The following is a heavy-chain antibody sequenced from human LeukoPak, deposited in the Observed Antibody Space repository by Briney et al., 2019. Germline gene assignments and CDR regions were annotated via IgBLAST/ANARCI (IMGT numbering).Heavy chain of an antibody. D-gene: IGHD1-14*01. CDR3: ARDPGDRGRHLDY. J-gene: IGHJ4*02. Sequence: ASVTVSYKASGYTFTNYGISWVRQAPGQGREGMGWISAYNGNTNYAQKLQGRGTITTDASTSTAYMELRSLRSDDTAVYYCARDPGDRGRHLDYWGQGTLVTVSS. CDR2: ISAYNGNT. CDR1: GYTFTNYG. V-gene: IGHV1-18*04.